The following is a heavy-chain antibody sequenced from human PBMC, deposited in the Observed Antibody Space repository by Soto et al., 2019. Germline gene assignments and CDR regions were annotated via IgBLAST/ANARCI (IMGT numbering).Heavy chain of an antibody. D-gene: IGHD6-13*01. CDR2: IYYSGST. Sequence: QLQLQESGPGLVKPSETLSLTCTVSGGSISSSSYYWGWIRQPPGKGLEWIGSIYYSGSTYYNPSLKSRVTISVDTSKNQFSLKLSSVTAADTAVYYCARPVGRDIAAAWAFDYWGQGTLVTVSS. CDR1: GGSISSSSYY. CDR3: ARPVGRDIAAAWAFDY. V-gene: IGHV4-39*01. J-gene: IGHJ4*02.